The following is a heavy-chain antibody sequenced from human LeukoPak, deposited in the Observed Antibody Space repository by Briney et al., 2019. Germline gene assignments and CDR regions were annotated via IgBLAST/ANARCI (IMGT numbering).Heavy chain of an antibody. CDR2: IKEDGGQQ. CDR3: VRGGGTYVN. J-gene: IGHJ4*02. D-gene: IGHD1-26*01. CDR1: GFTFSSHW. Sequence: GGSLRLSCAASGFTFSSHWMSWVRQAPGKGLEWVASIKEDGGQQYYVDSVKGRFTISRDNAKNSLYLQMDSLRAEDTAVYYCVRGGGTYVNWGQGTPVTVSS. V-gene: IGHV3-7*01.